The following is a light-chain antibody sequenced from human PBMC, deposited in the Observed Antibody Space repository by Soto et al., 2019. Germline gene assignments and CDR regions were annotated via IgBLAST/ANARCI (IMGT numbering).Light chain of an antibody. CDR1: QSVNNY. CDR2: DTS. J-gene: IGKJ1*01. CDR3: QQRSIWPWT. Sequence: ENVLTQSPATLSLSPGERATLSCRASQSVNNYLAWYQQKPGQAPRLLIYDTSDRATGIPARFSGSGSGTDFTLTISSLEPEDVAVFYCQQRSIWPWTFGQGTKVDIK. V-gene: IGKV3-11*01.